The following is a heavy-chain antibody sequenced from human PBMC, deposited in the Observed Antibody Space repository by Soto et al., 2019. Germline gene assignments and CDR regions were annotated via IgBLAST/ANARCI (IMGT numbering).Heavy chain of an antibody. CDR2: ISFSGHT. CDR3: ARATRDGYNHDF. V-gene: IGHV4-59*01. CDR1: GGSISGYF. Sequence: SETLSLTCTVSGGSISGYFWSWIRQPPGKGLEWVGYISFSGHTNYSPSLKGRVTISVDTSKNQFSLKLNSVTAADTAVYYCARATRDGYNHDFWGQGTLVTVSS. D-gene: IGHD5-12*01. J-gene: IGHJ4*02.